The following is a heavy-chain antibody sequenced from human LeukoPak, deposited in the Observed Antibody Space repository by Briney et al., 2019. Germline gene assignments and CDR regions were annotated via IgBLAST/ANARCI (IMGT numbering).Heavy chain of an antibody. CDR2: ISAYNGNT. CDR1: GYTFTSYG. Sequence: GASVKVSCKASGYTFTSYGISWVRQAPGQGLEWMGWISAYNGNTNYAQKLQGRVTMTTDTSTNTAYMELRSLRSDDTAVYYCAREGDGDSSSWSNNWFDPWGQGTLVTVSP. J-gene: IGHJ5*02. CDR3: AREGDGDSSSWSNNWFDP. D-gene: IGHD6-13*01. V-gene: IGHV1-18*01.